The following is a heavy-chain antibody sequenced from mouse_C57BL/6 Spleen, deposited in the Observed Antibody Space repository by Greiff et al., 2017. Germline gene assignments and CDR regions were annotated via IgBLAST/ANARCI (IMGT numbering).Heavy chain of an antibody. CDR2: IHPNSGST. Sequence: VKLQQPGAELVKPGASVKLSCKASGYTFTSYRMHWVKQRPGQGLEWIGMIHPNSGSTNYNEKFKSKATLTVDKSSSTAYMHLSSLTSEDSAVDYCARSRRTTVLASDYWGQGTTLTVSA. V-gene: IGHV1-64*01. CDR3: ARSRRTTVLASDY. CDR1: GYTFTSYR. D-gene: IGHD1-1*01. J-gene: IGHJ2*01.